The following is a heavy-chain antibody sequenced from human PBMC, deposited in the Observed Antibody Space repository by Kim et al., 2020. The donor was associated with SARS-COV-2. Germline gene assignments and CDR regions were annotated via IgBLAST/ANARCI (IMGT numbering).Heavy chain of an antibody. CDR1: GFTFSSYG. D-gene: IGHD6-19*01. V-gene: IGHV3-33*05. Sequence: GGSLRLSCAASGFTFSSYGMHWVRQAPGKGLEWVAVISYDGSNKYYADSVKGRFTISRDNSKNTLYLQMNSLRAEDTAVYYCARDQVGYSSGYFDYWGQGTLVTVSS. J-gene: IGHJ4*02. CDR2: ISYDGSNK. CDR3: ARDQVGYSSGYFDY.